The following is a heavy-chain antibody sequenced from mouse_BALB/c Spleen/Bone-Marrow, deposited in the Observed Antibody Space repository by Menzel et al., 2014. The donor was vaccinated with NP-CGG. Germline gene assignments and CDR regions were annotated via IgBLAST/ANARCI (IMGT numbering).Heavy chain of an antibody. Sequence: DVKLVESGGGLVQPGGSLKLSCAASGFTFNSNTMSWVRQTPEKRLEWVAHITDGGGATYYLDTVKGRFTISRDSAKNTLYLQMSGLKSEDTAMYYCTRPRYPFYAMDSWGQGTSVTVSS. CDR3: TRPRYPFYAMDS. J-gene: IGHJ4*01. CDR2: ITDGGGAT. CDR1: GFTFNSNT. D-gene: IGHD2-14*01. V-gene: IGHV5-12-2*01.